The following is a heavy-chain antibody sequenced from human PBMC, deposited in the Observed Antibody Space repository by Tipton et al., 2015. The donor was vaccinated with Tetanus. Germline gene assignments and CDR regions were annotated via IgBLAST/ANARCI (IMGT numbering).Heavy chain of an antibody. Sequence: SLRLSCVASGFTFSKYAMNWVRQTPGKGQEWVSGFRGDDGSPYYAESVKGRFTVSRDDSKNTLYLQMNSLRAEDTAVYYCAREAGGFDYWGQGTLVTVSS. J-gene: IGHJ4*02. CDR2: FRGDDGSP. CDR1: GFTFSKYA. D-gene: IGHD1-26*01. CDR3: AREAGGFDY. V-gene: IGHV3-23*01.